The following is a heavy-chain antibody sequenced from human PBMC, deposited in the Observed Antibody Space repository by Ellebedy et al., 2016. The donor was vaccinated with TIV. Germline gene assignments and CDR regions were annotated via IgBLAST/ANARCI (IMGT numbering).Heavy chain of an antibody. J-gene: IGHJ4*02. Sequence: ASVKVSXXASGYTFTSYGITWVRQAPGQGLEWMGWISPNSDDTNSAQTLQGRVTMTTDTSTTTAYMELRSLRSDDTAVYYCVRGSDGSGSYDYWGQGTLVTVSS. D-gene: IGHD3-10*01. CDR2: ISPNSDDT. CDR3: VRGSDGSGSYDY. CDR1: GYTFTSYG. V-gene: IGHV1-18*01.